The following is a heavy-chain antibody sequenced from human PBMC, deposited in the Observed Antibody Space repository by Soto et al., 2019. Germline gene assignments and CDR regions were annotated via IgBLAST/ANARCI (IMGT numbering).Heavy chain of an antibody. CDR1: GFTFSSYE. Sequence: GSLRLSCAASGFTFSSYEMNWVRQAPGKGLEWVSYISSSGSTIYYADSVKGRFTISRDNAKNSLYLQMNSLRAEDTAVYYCARETIIVNFDYWGQGTLVTVSS. V-gene: IGHV3-48*03. CDR2: ISSSGSTI. J-gene: IGHJ4*02. CDR3: ARETIIVNFDY. D-gene: IGHD3-16*02.